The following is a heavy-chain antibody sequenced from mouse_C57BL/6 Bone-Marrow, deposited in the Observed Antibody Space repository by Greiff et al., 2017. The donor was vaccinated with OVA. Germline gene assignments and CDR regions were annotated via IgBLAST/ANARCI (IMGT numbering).Heavy chain of an antibody. CDR2: IRLKSDNYAT. J-gene: IGHJ2*01. V-gene: IGHV6-3*01. CDR1: GFTFSNYW. D-gene: IGHD2-1*01. Sequence: EVQGVESGGGLVQPGGSMKLSCVASGFTFSNYWMNWVRQSPEKGLEWVAQIRLKSDNYATHYAESVKGRFTISRDDSKSSAYLKMNNLRAEDTGIYYCAGDGTPAFDYFDYWGQGTTLTVSS. CDR3: AGDGTPAFDYFDY.